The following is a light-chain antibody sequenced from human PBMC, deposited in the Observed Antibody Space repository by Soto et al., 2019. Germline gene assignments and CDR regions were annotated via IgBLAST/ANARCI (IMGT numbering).Light chain of an antibody. V-gene: IGLV1-51*02. CDR3: GTWDSSLSAGV. Sequence: GQKVTISCSGSSSNIGNNYVSWYQQLPGTAPKLLIYENNKRPSGIPDRFSGSKSGTSATLGITGLQTGDEADYYCGTWDSSLSAGVFGTGTKVTVL. J-gene: IGLJ1*01. CDR1: SSNIGNNY. CDR2: ENN.